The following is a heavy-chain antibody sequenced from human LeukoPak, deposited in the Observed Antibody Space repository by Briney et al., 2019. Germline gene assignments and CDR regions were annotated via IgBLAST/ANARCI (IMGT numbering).Heavy chain of an antibody. J-gene: IGHJ4*02. Sequence: ASVKVSCKASGYTFTSYGISWVRQAPGQGLEWMGWISAYNGNTNYAQKLQGRVTMTTDTSTSTAYMELRSLRSDDTAVYYCARGTSIAVDSTCDFDYWGQGTLVTVSS. CDR1: GYTFTSYG. V-gene: IGHV1-18*01. D-gene: IGHD6-19*01. CDR2: ISAYNGNT. CDR3: ARGTSIAVDSTCDFDY.